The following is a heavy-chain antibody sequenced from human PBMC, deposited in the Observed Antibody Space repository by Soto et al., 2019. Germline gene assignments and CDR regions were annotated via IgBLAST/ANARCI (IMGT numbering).Heavy chain of an antibody. D-gene: IGHD2-2*01. CDR2: IWYDGSNK. J-gene: IGHJ4*02. V-gene: IGHV3-33*01. Sequence: GGSLRLSCAASGFTFSSYGMHWVRQAPGKGLEWVAVIWYDGSNKYYADSVKGRFTISRDNSKNTLYLQMNSLRAEDTAVYYCARDKDIVVVPAAAFDYWGQGTLVTVSS. CDR1: GFTFSSYG. CDR3: ARDKDIVVVPAAAFDY.